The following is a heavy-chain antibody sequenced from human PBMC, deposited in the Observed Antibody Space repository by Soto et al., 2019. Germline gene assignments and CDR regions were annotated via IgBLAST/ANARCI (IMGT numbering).Heavy chain of an antibody. CDR3: EFIPTFLVRTHRDS. Sequence: QLLESGGGLVQPGGSLRLSCKTTGFTFSDSTMNWVRQAPGKGLEWVSSIGLSAATTYYADSVRGRFTISRDNSKSTLYLQMTSLRVEDTAVYYCEFIPTFLVRTHRDSWGPGTLVTVSS. J-gene: IGHJ4*02. V-gene: IGHV3-23*01. CDR1: GFTFSDST. CDR2: IGLSAATT. D-gene: IGHD2-8*02.